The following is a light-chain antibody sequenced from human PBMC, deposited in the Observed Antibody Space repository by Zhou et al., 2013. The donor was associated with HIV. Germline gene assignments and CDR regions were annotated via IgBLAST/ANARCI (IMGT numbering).Light chain of an antibody. CDR2: GAS. CDR1: QSVSSSY. CDR3: QQYGSRMLT. Sequence: EIVLTQSPGTLSLSPGERATLSCRASQSVSSSYLAWYQHKPGQAPRLLIYGASSRATGIPDRFSGSGSGTDFTLTISRLEPEDFALYYCQQYGSRMLTFGGGTKVEIK. V-gene: IGKV3-20*01. J-gene: IGKJ4*01.